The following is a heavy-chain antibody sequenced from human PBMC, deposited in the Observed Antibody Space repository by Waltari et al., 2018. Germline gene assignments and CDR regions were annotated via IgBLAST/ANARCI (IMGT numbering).Heavy chain of an antibody. CDR3: ARDSSSSSSVWYYYYYGMDV. CDR2: INPNSGGT. V-gene: IGHV1-2*02. J-gene: IGHJ6*02. CDR1: GYTFTGYY. D-gene: IGHD6-6*01. Sequence: QVQLVQSGAEVKKPGASVKVSCKASGYTFTGYYMHWVRQAPGQGLGWMGWINPNSGGTNYAQKFQGRVTMTRDTSISTAYMELSRLRSDDTAVYYCARDSSSSSSVWYYYYYGMDVWGQGTTVTVSS.